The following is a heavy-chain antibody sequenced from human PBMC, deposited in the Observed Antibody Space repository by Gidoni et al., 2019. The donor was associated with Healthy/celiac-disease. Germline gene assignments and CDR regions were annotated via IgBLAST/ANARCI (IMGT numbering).Heavy chain of an antibody. CDR3: AKDVVWAPEDYGGNLGY. CDR2: ISYDGSNK. CDR1: GFTFSSYG. J-gene: IGHJ4*02. V-gene: IGHV3-30*18. D-gene: IGHD4-17*01. Sequence: QVQLVESGGGVVQPGRSLRLSCAASGFTFSSYGRNWVRQSPGKGLECVAVISYDGSNKYYADSVKGRFTISRDNSKNTLYLQMNSLRAEDTAVYYCAKDVVWAPEDYGGNLGYWGQGTLVTVSS.